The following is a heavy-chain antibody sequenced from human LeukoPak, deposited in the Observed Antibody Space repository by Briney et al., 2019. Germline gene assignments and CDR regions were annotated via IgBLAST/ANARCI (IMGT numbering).Heavy chain of an antibody. CDR2: INHSGST. CDR1: GGSFSGYY. J-gene: IGHJ2*01. Sequence: SETLSLTCAVYGGSFSGYYWSWIRQPPGKGLEWIGEINHSGSTNYNPSLKSRVTISVDTSKNQFSLKLSSVTAADTAVYYCARRDYDILTGISWYFDLWGRGTLVTVSS. CDR3: ARRDYDILTGISWYFDL. D-gene: IGHD3-9*01. V-gene: IGHV4-34*01.